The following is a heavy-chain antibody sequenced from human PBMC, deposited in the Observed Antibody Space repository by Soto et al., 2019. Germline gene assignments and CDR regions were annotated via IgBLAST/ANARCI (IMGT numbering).Heavy chain of an antibody. D-gene: IGHD5-12*01. J-gene: IGHJ6*02. CDR2: ISYDGSNK. CDR3: AKAGPDIVATIAYYYGMDV. CDR1: GFTFSSYG. Sequence: GGSLSLSCAASGFTFSSYGMHWVRQAPGKGLEWVAVISYDGSNKYYADSVKGRFTISRDNSKNTLYLQMNSLRAEDTAVYYCAKAGPDIVATIAYYYGMDVWGQGTTVTVSS. V-gene: IGHV3-30*18.